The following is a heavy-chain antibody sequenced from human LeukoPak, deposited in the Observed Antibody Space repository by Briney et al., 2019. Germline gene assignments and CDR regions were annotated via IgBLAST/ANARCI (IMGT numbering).Heavy chain of an antibody. CDR1: GLTVSSNY. V-gene: IGHV3-53*01. CDR3: ARGTPGDPSNFDY. J-gene: IGHJ4*02. Sequence: GGSLRLSCAASGLTVSSNYMSWVRQAPGKGLEWVSVIYSGGSTYYADSVKGRFTISRDNSKNTLYLQMNSLRAEDTAVYYCARGTPGDPSNFDYWGQGTLVTVSS. CDR2: IYSGGST. D-gene: IGHD7-27*01.